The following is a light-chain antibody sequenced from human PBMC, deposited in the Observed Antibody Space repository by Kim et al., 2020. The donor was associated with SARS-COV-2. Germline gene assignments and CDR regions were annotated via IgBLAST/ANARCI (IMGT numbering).Light chain of an antibody. CDR3: QVWDSTTDQRV. V-gene: IGLV3-21*01. CDR1: NSGSKS. Sequence: ATGKTTSITGGGNNSGSKSVNWHQQKPGQAPVLVIYYDNDRPSGIAERFSGSNSGNTATLTISRVEAGDEDDYYCQVWDSTTDQRVFGGGTQLTVL. CDR2: YDN. J-gene: IGLJ3*02.